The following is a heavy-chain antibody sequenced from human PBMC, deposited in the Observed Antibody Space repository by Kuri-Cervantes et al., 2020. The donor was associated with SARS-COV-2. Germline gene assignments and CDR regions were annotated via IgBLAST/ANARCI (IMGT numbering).Heavy chain of an antibody. CDR3: ARPLGWELPSDY. D-gene: IGHD1-26*01. J-gene: IGHJ4*02. V-gene: IGHV5-51*01. CDR2: IFPGDSDT. CDR1: GYSFISYW. Sequence: GGSLRLSCKGSGYSFISYWIGWVRQMPGKGLEWMGIIFPGDSDTTYSPSFQGQVTISADKSISTAYLQWSSLKASDTAMHYCARPLGWELPSDYWGQGTLVTVSS.